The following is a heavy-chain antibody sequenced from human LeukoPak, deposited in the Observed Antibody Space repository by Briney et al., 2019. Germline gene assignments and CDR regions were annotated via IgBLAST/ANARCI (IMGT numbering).Heavy chain of an antibody. J-gene: IGHJ4*02. CDR1: GGSFSGYY. CDR3: ARAESGVVPAASMYYFDY. V-gene: IGHV4-34*01. D-gene: IGHD2-2*01. Sequence: PSETLPLTCAVYGGSFSGYYWSWIRQPPGKGLEWIGEINHSGSTNYNPSLKSRVTISVDTSKNQFSLKLSSVTAADTAVCYCARAESGVVPAASMYYFDYWGQGTLVTVSS. CDR2: INHSGST.